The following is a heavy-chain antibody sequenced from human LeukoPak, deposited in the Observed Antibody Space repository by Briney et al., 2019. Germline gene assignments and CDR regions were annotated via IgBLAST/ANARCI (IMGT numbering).Heavy chain of an antibody. J-gene: IGHJ4*02. Sequence: ASVKVSCKVSGYTLTELSMHWVRQAPGKGLEWMGGFDPEDGETIYAQKFQGRVTMTEDTSTDTAYMELSSLRSEDTAVYYCATFGGSSWLLDYWGQGTLVTVSS. CDR2: FDPEDGET. V-gene: IGHV1-24*01. D-gene: IGHD6-13*01. CDR1: GYTLTELS. CDR3: ATFGGSSWLLDY.